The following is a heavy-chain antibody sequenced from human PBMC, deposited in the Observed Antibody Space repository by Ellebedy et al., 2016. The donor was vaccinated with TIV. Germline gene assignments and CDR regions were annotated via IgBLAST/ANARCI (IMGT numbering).Heavy chain of an antibody. CDR3: ARAGDQSAARVSVWFDP. J-gene: IGHJ5*02. CDR2: IKEDGSEK. CDR1: GFTFSSYW. V-gene: IGHV3-7*01. Sequence: PSETLSLTCAASGFTFSSYWMSWVRQAPGKGLEWVANIKEDGSEKNYVDSVKGRFTISRDNAKNSLYLQMNSLRADDTAVYYCARAGDQSAARVSVWFDPWGQGTLVTVSS. D-gene: IGHD6-13*01.